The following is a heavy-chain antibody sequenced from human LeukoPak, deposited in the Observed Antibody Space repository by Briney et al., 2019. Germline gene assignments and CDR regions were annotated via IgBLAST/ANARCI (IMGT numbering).Heavy chain of an antibody. D-gene: IGHD3-3*01. CDR2: IYYSGST. Sequence: SETLSLTCTVSGGSTSSYYWSWIRQPPGKGLEWIGYIYYSGSTNYNPSLKSRVTISVDTSKNQFSLKLSSVTAADTAVYYCARAYTIFGVVRPYNWFDPWGQGTLVTVSS. CDR1: GGSTSSYY. V-gene: IGHV4-59*12. CDR3: ARAYTIFGVVRPYNWFDP. J-gene: IGHJ5*02.